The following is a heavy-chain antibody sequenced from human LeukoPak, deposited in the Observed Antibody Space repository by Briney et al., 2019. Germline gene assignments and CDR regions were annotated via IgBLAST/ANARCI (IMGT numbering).Heavy chain of an antibody. J-gene: IGHJ4*02. CDR1: GFTFSTYA. CDR2: ISYDGSNK. CDR3: ARTHGGASSPNNFDY. Sequence: PGRSLRLSCAASGFTFSTYALHWVRQAPGRGLEWVAVISYDGSNKYYADSVKGRFTISRDNSKNTLYLQMNSLRAEDTAVHHCARTHGGASSPNNFDYWGQGTLVTVSS. D-gene: IGHD4-23*01. V-gene: IGHV3-30*14.